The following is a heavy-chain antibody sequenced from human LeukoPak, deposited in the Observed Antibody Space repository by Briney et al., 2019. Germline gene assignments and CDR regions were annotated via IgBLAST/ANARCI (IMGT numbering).Heavy chain of an antibody. CDR2: ISYDGSNK. CDR1: GFTFSSYA. V-gene: IGHV3-30*04. D-gene: IGHD3-22*01. J-gene: IGHJ3*02. Sequence: GGSLRLSCAASGFTFSSYAMHWVRQAPGKGLEWVAVISYDGSNKYYADSVKGRFTISRDNSKNTLYLQMNSLRAEDTAVYYCAREIVVVTPSYNAFDIWGQGTMVTVSS. CDR3: AREIVVVTPSYNAFDI.